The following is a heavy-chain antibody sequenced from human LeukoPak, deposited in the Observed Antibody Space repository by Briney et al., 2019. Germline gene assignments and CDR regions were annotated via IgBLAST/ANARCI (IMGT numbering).Heavy chain of an antibody. CDR3: AKGGYSEPFDP. D-gene: IGHD6-25*01. CDR1: GFTFSTYG. J-gene: IGHJ5*02. V-gene: IGHV3-23*01. CDR2: ISGSGGSR. Sequence: GGSLRLSCAASGFTFSTYGMSWVRQAPGKGLEWVSGISGSGGSRFYTDSVKGRFTISRDNSKNTLYLQMNSLRAEDTAVYYCAKGGYSEPFDPWGQGTLVTVSS.